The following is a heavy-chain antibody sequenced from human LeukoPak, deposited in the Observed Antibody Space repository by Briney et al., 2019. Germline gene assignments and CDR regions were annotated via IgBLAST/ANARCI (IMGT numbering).Heavy chain of an antibody. D-gene: IGHD3-10*01. V-gene: IGHV3-33*06. CDR2: IWYDGSNK. CDR3: ANQLEYYMDV. Sequence: GGSLRLSCAASGITFSSYGMHWVRQAPGKGLEWVAVIWYDGSNKYYADSVKGRFTISRDNSKNTLYLQMNSLRAEDTAVYYCANQLEYYMDVWGKGTTVTVSS. CDR1: GITFSSYG. J-gene: IGHJ6*03.